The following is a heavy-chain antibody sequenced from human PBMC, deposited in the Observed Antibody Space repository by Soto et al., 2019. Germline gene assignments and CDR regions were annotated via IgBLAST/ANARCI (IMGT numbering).Heavy chain of an antibody. CDR1: GGSISSGDYY. CDR3: AVEMATISPFVY. V-gene: IGHV4-30-4*01. D-gene: IGHD5-12*01. CDR2: IYYSGST. Sequence: LSLTCTVSGGSISSGDYYWSWIRQPPGKGLEWIGYIYYSGSTYYNPSLKSRVTISVDTSKNQFSLKLSSVTAADTAVYYCAVEMATISPFVYWGQGTLVTVSS. J-gene: IGHJ4*02.